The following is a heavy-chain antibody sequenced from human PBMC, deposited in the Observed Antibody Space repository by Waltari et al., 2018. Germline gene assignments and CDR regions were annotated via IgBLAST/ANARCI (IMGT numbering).Heavy chain of an antibody. J-gene: IGHJ4*02. Sequence: WWSWVRKSPEKGLEWIGQIQRSGRTNYNPSLESRVTVSIDTSNNQFSLKVTSTTAADTTVYYCARDRGRGIYLDSWGRGTLVTVSP. V-gene: IGHV4-4*02. CDR1: W. CDR2: IQRSGRT. CDR3: ARDRGRGIYLDS. D-gene: IGHD2-15*01.